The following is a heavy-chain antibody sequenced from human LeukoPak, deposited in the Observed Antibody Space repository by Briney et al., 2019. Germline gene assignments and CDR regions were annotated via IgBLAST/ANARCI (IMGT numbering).Heavy chain of an antibody. D-gene: IGHD3-16*01. J-gene: IGHJ5*02. Sequence: PGGSLRLSCAASGFTFSSSWMSWVRQAPGKGLEWVANIKEDGSEKNYVDSVKGRFTISRDNAKNSLFLQMNSLRVEDTAVYYCARFANLASWGQGTQVTVSS. CDR2: IKEDGSEK. CDR3: ARFANLAS. V-gene: IGHV3-7*01. CDR1: GFTFSSSW.